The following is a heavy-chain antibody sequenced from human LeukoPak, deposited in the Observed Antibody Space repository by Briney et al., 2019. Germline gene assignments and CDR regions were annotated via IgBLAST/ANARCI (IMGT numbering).Heavy chain of an antibody. D-gene: IGHD1-26*01. CDR2: ISYDGSDK. Sequence: GGSLRLSCAASGVSFSYYGIHWVRQAPGKGLEWVALISYDGSDKYFADSVKGRFSISRDNSQNTLYLQMNSLRAEDTAIYYCAKDMRPYSGDRTFLFDQWGQGTLVIVSS. CDR1: GVSFSYYG. V-gene: IGHV3-30*18. CDR3: AKDMRPYSGDRTFLFDQ. J-gene: IGHJ4*02.